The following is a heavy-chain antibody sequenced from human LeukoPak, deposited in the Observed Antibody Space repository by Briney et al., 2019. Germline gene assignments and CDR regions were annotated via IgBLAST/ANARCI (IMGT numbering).Heavy chain of an antibody. CDR1: GYTFTSYY. CDR2: INPNSGGT. V-gene: IGHV1-2*06. CDR3: ARDLRITIFGVVILGY. D-gene: IGHD3-3*01. Sequence: ASVKVSCKASGYTFTSYYMHWVRPAPGQGLEWMGRINPNSGGTNYAQKFQGRVTMTRDTSISTAYMELSRLRSDDTAVYYCARDLRITIFGVVILGYWGQGTLVTVSS. J-gene: IGHJ4*02.